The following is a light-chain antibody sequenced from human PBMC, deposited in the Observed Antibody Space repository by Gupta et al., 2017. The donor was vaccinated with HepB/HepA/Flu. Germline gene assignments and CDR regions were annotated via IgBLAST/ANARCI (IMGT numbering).Light chain of an antibody. V-gene: IGKV3-20*01. CDR1: QNVNNNC. CDR2: GAS. J-gene: IGKJ1*01. CDR3: HQDHSSRT. Sequence: IVLTQSPDTLSLSPGEGASLSCRASQNVNNNCLAWYQQKPGQAPRLLIYGASIRATGIPDRFSGGGVGAGFTHTSNLPEPEDSAVYYGHQDHSSRTFGQGTKVEIK.